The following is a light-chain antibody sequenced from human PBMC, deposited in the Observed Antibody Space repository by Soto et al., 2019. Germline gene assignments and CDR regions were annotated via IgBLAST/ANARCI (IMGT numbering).Light chain of an antibody. CDR2: DTS. V-gene: IGKV3-15*01. CDR1: QSVSRD. CDR3: QQYNNWGT. J-gene: IGKJ1*01. Sequence: EIAMTQSPATLSVSPGERATLSCRVSQSVSRDLAWYQQKPGQAPRLLIYDTSTRATGIPTRFSGSGSGTEFTLTISSLQSEDFAVYYCQQYNNWGTFSQGTKVDIK.